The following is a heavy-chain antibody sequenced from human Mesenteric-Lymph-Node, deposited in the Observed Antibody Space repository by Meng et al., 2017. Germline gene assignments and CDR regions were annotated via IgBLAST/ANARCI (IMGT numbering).Heavy chain of an antibody. CDR2: IDYRGNT. CDR1: GGSFSGYD. CDR3: ARHHHSPTFDY. Sequence: QVQPQQWAAALVKPSETLSLTCAVYGGSFSGYDWSWIRQPPGKGLEWIGYIDYRGNTYDNPSLKSLVTISVDTSKNQFSLKLSSVTAADTAVYYCARHHHSPTFDYWGQGTLVTVSS. V-gene: IGHV4-34*01. D-gene: IGHD1-14*01. J-gene: IGHJ4*02.